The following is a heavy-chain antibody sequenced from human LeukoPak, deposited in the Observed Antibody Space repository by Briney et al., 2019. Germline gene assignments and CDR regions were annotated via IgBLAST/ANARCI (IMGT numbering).Heavy chain of an antibody. Sequence: PGGSLRLSCAASRFTFSSYTMSWVRQAPGKGLEWVSAISGSGGSTYYADSVKGRFTVSRDNSKNSLYLQMNSLRAEDTAVYYCALRATTGKRTWFDPWGQGTLVTVSS. J-gene: IGHJ5*02. V-gene: IGHV3-23*01. CDR2: ISGSGGST. CDR3: ALRATTGKRTWFDP. CDR1: RFTFSSYT. D-gene: IGHD1-26*01.